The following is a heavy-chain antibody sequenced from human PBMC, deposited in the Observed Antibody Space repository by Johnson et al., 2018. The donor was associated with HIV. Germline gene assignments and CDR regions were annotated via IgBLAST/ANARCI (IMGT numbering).Heavy chain of an antibody. J-gene: IGHJ3*02. CDR2: ISWNSGSI. D-gene: IGHD1-26*01. CDR1: GFTFDDYA. CDR3: ARDFRSVGANDAFDI. Sequence: VQLVESGGGLVQPGRSLRLSCAASGFTFDDYAMHWVRQAPGKGLEWVSGISWNSGSIGYVDSVKGRFTISRDNAKNSLYLQMNSLRTEDTALYYCARDFRSVGANDAFDIWGQGTMVTVSS. V-gene: IGHV3-9*01.